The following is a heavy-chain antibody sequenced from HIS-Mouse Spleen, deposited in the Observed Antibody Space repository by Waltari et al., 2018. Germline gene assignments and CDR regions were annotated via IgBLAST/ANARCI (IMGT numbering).Heavy chain of an antibody. J-gene: IGHJ2*01. V-gene: IGHV4-39*07. CDR3: AREIPYSSSWYDWYFDL. D-gene: IGHD6-13*01. Sequence: QLQLQESGPGLVKPSETLSLTCTVSGVSISSSSYYCDWIRQPPGKGLEWIGSIYYSGSTYYNPSLKSRVTISVDTSKNQFSLKLSSVTAADTAVYYCAREIPYSSSWYDWYFDLWGRGTLVTVSS. CDR1: GVSISSSSYY. CDR2: IYYSGST.